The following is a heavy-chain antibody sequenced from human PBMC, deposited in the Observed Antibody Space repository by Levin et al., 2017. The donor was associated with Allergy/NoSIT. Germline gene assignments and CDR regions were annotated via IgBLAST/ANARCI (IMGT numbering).Heavy chain of an antibody. D-gene: IGHD1-7*01. V-gene: IGHV3-30*03. Sequence: GGSLRLSCVGSEFTFDSHGIHWVRQAPGKGLEWVSLVGYEGDYEHYADSVKGRFTVSRDNSKNTVYLQMSSLRPEDTALYYCARSAGNYRHDFDSGGRGVVVTVSS. CDR3: ARSAGNYRHDFDS. CDR1: EFTFDSHG. J-gene: IGHJ4*02. CDR2: VGYEGDYE.